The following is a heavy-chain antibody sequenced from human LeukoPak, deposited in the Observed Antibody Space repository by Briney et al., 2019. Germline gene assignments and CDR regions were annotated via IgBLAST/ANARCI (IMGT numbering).Heavy chain of an antibody. CDR1: GFTFSGYP. D-gene: IGHD5-24*01. J-gene: IGHJ4*02. CDR2: ISYDGSNK. V-gene: IGHV3-30-3*01. Sequence: PGGSLRLSCAASGFTFSGYPIHWVRQAPGKGLEWVAVISYDGSNKYYADSVKGRFTISRDNSKNTLYLQMNSLRAEDTAVYYCARDGDGYNLDYWGQGILVTVSS. CDR3: ARDGDGYNLDY.